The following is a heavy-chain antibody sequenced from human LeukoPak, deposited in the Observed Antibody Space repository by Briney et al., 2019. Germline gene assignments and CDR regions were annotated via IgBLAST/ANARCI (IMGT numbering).Heavy chain of an antibody. V-gene: IGHV4-34*01. CDR3: ARGRSSGSGHLTY. CDR1: GESLSGFY. Sequence: SETLSLTCAVYGESLSGFYWNWIRQPPGKGLEWIGEINQSGSANYNPSLKSRVTVSVDNFKSHFSLKLTFVTAADTGVYYCARGRSSGSGHLTYWGQGTLVTVSS. J-gene: IGHJ4*02. D-gene: IGHD6-19*01. CDR2: INQSGSA.